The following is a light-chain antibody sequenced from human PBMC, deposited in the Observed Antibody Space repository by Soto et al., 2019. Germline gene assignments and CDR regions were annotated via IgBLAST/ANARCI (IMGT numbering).Light chain of an antibody. CDR1: QTIYSN. CDR3: QQYGSSPRT. CDR2: RAS. J-gene: IGKJ1*01. Sequence: IVMTQSPANLCVPPGARATLSCSAVQTIYSNVAWYQQIPGQAPRLRIYRASSRATGIPDRFSGSGSGTDFTLTISRLEPEDFAVYYCQQYGSSPRTFGQGTKVDIK. V-gene: IGKV3-20*01.